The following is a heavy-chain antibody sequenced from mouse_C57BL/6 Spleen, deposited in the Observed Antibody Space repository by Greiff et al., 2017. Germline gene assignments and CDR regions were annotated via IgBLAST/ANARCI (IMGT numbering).Heavy chain of an antibody. Sequence: QVQLQQSGPELVKPGASVKISCKASGYAFSSSWMNWVKQRPGKGLEWIGRIYPGDGDTNYNGKFKGKATLTADKSSSTAYMQLSSLTSEDSAVYFCARSEGSYFDYWGQGTTLTVSS. CDR2: IYPGDGDT. J-gene: IGHJ2*01. CDR3: ARSEGSYFDY. D-gene: IGHD3-2*02. CDR1: GYAFSSSW. V-gene: IGHV1-82*01.